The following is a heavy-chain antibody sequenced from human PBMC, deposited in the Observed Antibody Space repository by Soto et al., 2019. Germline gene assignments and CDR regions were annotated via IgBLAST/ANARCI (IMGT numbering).Heavy chain of an antibody. J-gene: IGHJ5*02. V-gene: IGHV4-30-4*01. Sequence: SETLSLTCTVSGGSISSGDYYWSWIRQPPGKGLEWIGYIYHSGSTYYNPSLKSRVTISVDTSKNQFSLKLSSVTAADSAVYYCARVEAYDYVWGSYPKSHWFDPWGQGTLVTVSS. CDR1: GGSISSGDYY. CDR3: ARVEAYDYVWGSYPKSHWFDP. CDR2: IYHSGST. D-gene: IGHD3-16*02.